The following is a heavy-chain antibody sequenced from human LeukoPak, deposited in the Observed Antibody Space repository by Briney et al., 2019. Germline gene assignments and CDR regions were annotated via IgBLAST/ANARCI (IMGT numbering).Heavy chain of an antibody. CDR2: INSDGSST. J-gene: IGHJ5*02. CDR1: GFTFSSYW. V-gene: IGHV3-74*01. CDR3: ARGGGYYDFWSGYYYDWFDP. Sequence: GGSLRLSCAASGFTFSSYWMHWVRQAPGKGLVWVSRINSDGSSTSYADSVKGRFTISRDNAKNTLYLQMNSLRAEDTAVYYCARGGGYYDFWSGYYYDWFDPWAREPWSPSPQ. D-gene: IGHD3-3*01.